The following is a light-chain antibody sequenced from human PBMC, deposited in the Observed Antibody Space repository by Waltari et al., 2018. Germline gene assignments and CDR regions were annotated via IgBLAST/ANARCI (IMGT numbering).Light chain of an antibody. CDR3: QSYDSSLVV. Sequence: QPVLTQPPSVSGAPGQRVTIPCPARCSNIGAGYDEHWYQQLPGTAPKPLIYGNSNRPSGVPDRFSGSKSGTSASLAITGLQAEDEADYYCQSYDSSLVVFGGGTKLTVL. CDR2: GNS. V-gene: IGLV1-40*01. J-gene: IGLJ2*01. CDR1: CSNIGAGYD.